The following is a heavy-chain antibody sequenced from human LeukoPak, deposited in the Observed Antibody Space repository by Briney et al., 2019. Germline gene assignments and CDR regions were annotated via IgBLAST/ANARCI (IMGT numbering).Heavy chain of an antibody. CDR2: ITGNGDST. Sequence: PGGSLRLSCEASGFTFSSYAMTWLRQAPGKGLEWVSTITGNGDSTFYADSVKGRFTVSRDNSRTTLSLQMNSLRAEDTATYYCSRNPLDTSTWAPDIWGQGTMVTVSS. CDR1: GFTFSSYA. CDR3: SRNPLDTSTWAPDI. V-gene: IGHV3-23*01. D-gene: IGHD6-13*01. J-gene: IGHJ3*02.